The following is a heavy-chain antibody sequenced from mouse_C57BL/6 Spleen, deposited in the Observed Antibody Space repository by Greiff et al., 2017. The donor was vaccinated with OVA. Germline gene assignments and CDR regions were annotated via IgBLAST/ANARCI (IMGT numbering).Heavy chain of an antibody. D-gene: IGHD1-1*01. CDR3: ARWRGFLGGSSWYYAMDY. CDR1: GYTFTSYW. CDR2: IYPGSGST. J-gene: IGHJ4*01. Sequence: QVQLKQPGAELVKPGASVKMSCKASGYTFTSYWITWVKQRPGQGLEWIGDIYPGSGSTNYNEKFKSKATLTVDTSSSTAYMQLSSLTSEDSAVYYCARWRGFLGGSSWYYAMDYWGQGTSVTVSS. V-gene: IGHV1-55*01.